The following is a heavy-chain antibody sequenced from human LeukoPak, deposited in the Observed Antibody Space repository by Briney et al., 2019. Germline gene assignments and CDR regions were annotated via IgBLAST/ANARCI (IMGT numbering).Heavy chain of an antibody. CDR2: IRYDGSNK. CDR1: GFTFSSYG. V-gene: IGHV3-30*02. J-gene: IGHJ4*02. D-gene: IGHD6-13*01. Sequence: HPGGSLRLSCAASGFTFSSYGMHWVRQAQGKGMEWVAFIRYDGSNKYYADSVKGRFTIPRDNSKNTLYLQMNSLRAEDTAVYYCAKTAAGTEKDFDYWGQGTLVTVSS. CDR3: AKTAAGTEKDFDY.